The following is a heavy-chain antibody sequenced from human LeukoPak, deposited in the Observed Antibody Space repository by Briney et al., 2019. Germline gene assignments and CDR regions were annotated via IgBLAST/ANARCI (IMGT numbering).Heavy chain of an antibody. V-gene: IGHV3-30*02. D-gene: IGHD5-24*01. J-gene: IGHJ4*02. Sequence: GGSLRLSCAASGFTFSSYGMHWVRQAPGKGLEWVAFIRYDGSNKYYADSVKGRFTISRDNSKNTLYLQMNSLRAEDTAVYYCAKVTNSRRWIQLNYFDYWGQGTLVTVSS. CDR1: GFTFSSYG. CDR3: AKVTNSRRWIQLNYFDY. CDR2: IRYDGSNK.